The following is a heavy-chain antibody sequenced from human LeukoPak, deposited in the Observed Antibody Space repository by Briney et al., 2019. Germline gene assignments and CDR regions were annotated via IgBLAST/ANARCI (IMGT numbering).Heavy chain of an antibody. CDR3: ATDSTSGYYSCFDY. CDR2: FDPGDGDT. D-gene: IGHD3-22*01. Sequence: ASVKVSCKVSGYTLAESSMHWVRQAPGKGLEWMGGFDPGDGDTIYTQKFQGRVTMTEDTSTDTAYMELSSLSSEDTAVYYCATDSTSGYYSCFDYWGQGTLVTVSS. V-gene: IGHV1-24*01. CDR1: GYTLAESS. J-gene: IGHJ4*02.